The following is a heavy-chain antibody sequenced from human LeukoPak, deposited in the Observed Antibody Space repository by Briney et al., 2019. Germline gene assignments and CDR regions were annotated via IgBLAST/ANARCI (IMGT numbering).Heavy chain of an antibody. D-gene: IGHD2-2*01. CDR1: GGSISSGGYY. Sequence: PSETLSLTSTVSGGSISSGGYYWSWIRQHPGKGLEWIGYIYYSGSTYYNPSLKSRVTISVDTSKNQFSLKLSSVTAADTAVYYCARSGSIQAHRRVVPAVYYGMDVWGQGTTVTVSS. J-gene: IGHJ6*02. CDR2: IYYSGST. V-gene: IGHV4-31*03. CDR3: ARSGSIQAHRRVVPAVYYGMDV.